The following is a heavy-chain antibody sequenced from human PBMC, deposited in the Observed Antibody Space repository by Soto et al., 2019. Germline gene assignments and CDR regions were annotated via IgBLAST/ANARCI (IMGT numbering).Heavy chain of an antibody. V-gene: IGHV3-23*01. CDR3: AKDPTSYDSSAQFDS. CDR1: GFSFSIYA. CDR2: ISGGGGST. J-gene: IGHJ4*02. D-gene: IGHD3-22*01. Sequence: EVQLLESGGRLVQPGGSLRLSCAASGFSFSIYAMNWVHQAPGKGLEWVSGISGGGGSTYYADSVKGRFTISRDNSKNTLYLQMNSLRVEDTAVYYCAKDPTSYDSSAQFDSWGQGTLVTVSS.